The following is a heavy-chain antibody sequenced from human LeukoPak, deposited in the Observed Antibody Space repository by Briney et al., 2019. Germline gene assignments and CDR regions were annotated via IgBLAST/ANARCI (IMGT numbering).Heavy chain of an antibody. Sequence: GGSLRLSCAASGFTFSSYEMNWVRQAPGKGLKWVSYISSSGSTIYYEDSVKGRFTISRDNAKNSLYLQMNSLRAEDTAVYYCARDRYYDFWSGYSYDAFDIWGQGTMVTVSS. V-gene: IGHV3-48*03. CDR3: ARDRYYDFWSGYSYDAFDI. CDR2: ISSSGSTI. D-gene: IGHD3-3*01. CDR1: GFTFSSYE. J-gene: IGHJ3*02.